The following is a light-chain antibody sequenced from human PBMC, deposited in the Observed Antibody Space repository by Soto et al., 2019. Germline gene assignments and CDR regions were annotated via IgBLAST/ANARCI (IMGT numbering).Light chain of an antibody. Sequence: EIVLTQSPATLSLSPGERATLSCRASQSVSSYLAWYQQKPGQAPRLLIYDASNRATGIPARFSGSGSGTDFTLTISSLEPEDFAVYYCQQYYFYAHTFGPGTKVDIK. CDR3: QQYYFYAHT. V-gene: IGKV3-11*01. J-gene: IGKJ3*01. CDR1: QSVSSY. CDR2: DAS.